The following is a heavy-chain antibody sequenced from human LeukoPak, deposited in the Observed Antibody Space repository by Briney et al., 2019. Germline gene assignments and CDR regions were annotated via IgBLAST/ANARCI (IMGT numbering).Heavy chain of an antibody. J-gene: IGHJ4*02. CDR3: ARGGVVAGRLDY. CDR1: GGSVTSYA. V-gene: IGHV1-69*10. Sequence: SVKVSCKPSGGSVTSYAISWVRQAPGQRLGFWGVFVPSFAITNYAQKFQGRVTITADKSTRTVYMELRSLKSEDTAVYYCARGGVVAGRLDYWGEGTRVTVSS. CDR2: FVPSFAIT. D-gene: IGHD2-15*01.